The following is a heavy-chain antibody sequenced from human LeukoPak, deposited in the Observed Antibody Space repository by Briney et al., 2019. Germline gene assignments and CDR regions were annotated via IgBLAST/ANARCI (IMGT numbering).Heavy chain of an antibody. J-gene: IGHJ4*02. D-gene: IGHD3-22*01. CDR2: IYSGGDT. CDR1: GFTVSGNY. Sequence: PGGSLRLSCAASGFTVSGNYMSWVRQAPGKGLECVAVIYSGGDTYYADSVKGRFTISRDKSKNTLYLQMNSLRAEDTAMYYCARDPDYYDSSGYPGNFDYWGQGTLVTVSS. V-gene: IGHV3-53*01. CDR3: ARDPDYYDSSGYPGNFDY.